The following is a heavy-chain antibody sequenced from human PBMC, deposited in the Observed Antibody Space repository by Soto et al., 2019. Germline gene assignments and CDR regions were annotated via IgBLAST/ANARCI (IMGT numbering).Heavy chain of an antibody. Sequence: QVQLQESGPGLVKPSETLSLTCTVSGGSISSYYWSWIRQPPRMGLEWLGYIYYSGSTNYNPSLKSRVTISVDTSKNQFSLKLSSVTAADTAVYYCARDRNGYWYFDLWGRGTLVTVSS. V-gene: IGHV4-59*01. CDR1: GGSISSYY. CDR2: IYYSGST. D-gene: IGHD2-8*01. CDR3: ARDRNGYWYFDL. J-gene: IGHJ2*01.